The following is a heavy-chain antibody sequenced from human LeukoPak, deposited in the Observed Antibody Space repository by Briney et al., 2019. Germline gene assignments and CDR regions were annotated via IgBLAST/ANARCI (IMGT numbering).Heavy chain of an antibody. Sequence: GGSLRLSCAGSGFTFSNYAMNWVRQAPGKGLEWVSAISGSGGGTYYADSVKGRFTISRDNSKNTLNLQMNSLRAEDTAVYYCATSGGSYPYYFDSWGQGTLVTVSS. CDR3: ATSGGSYPYYFDS. D-gene: IGHD1-26*01. J-gene: IGHJ4*02. V-gene: IGHV3-23*01. CDR1: GFTFSNYA. CDR2: ISGSGGGT.